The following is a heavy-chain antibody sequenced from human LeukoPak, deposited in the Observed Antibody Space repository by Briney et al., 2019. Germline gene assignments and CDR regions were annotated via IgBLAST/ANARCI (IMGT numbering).Heavy chain of an antibody. CDR2: INPGGGNT. J-gene: IGHJ1*01. Sequence: ASVKVSCKASGYTFTTHNIYCGRLAPRQGLEWMGIINPGGGNTNYAQKFEGRVTMTRDTSTSTVYLALRSLRTEDTAVYYCARDFFNMISEYWGQGTLVTVSS. V-gene: IGHV1-46*01. CDR3: ARDFFNMISEY. D-gene: IGHD3/OR15-3a*01. CDR1: GYTFTTHN.